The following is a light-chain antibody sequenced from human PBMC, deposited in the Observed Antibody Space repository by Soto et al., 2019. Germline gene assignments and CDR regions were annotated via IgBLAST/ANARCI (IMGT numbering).Light chain of an antibody. CDR3: HQYGSSPYT. J-gene: IGKJ2*01. CDR1: QSVSSSY. CDR2: GAS. V-gene: IGKV3-20*01. Sequence: EIVLTQSPGTLSLSPGERATLSCRASQSVSSSYLAWYQQKPDQAPRLLIYGASSRATGIPDRVSGSGSGTDFTLTINRLELEDFAVYYCHQYGSSPYTFGQGTKLEI.